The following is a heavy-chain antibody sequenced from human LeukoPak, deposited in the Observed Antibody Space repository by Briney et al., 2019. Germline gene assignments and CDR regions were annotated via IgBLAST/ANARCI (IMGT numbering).Heavy chain of an antibody. Sequence: GGSLRLSCSASGLTFSSYAMHWVRQAPGKGLEYVSAISSNGGSTYYADSVKGRFTISRDNSKNTLYLQMSSLRAEDTAVYYCVKVGGLRWYHAFVIWAKGQWSPSLQ. D-gene: IGHD4-23*01. CDR3: VKVGGLRWYHAFVI. CDR2: ISSNGGST. CDR1: GLTFSSYA. V-gene: IGHV3-64D*06. J-gene: IGHJ3*02.